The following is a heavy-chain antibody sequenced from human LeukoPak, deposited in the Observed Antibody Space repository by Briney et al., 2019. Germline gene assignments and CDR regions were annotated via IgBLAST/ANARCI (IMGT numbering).Heavy chain of an antibody. CDR1: GFSFNTYW. CDR2: IKQDGSEK. J-gene: IGHJ4*02. D-gene: IGHD4-17*01. Sequence: GGSLRLSFAVSGFSFNTYWMTWVRQAPGKGLEWVANIKQDGSEKYYVDSVKGRFTISRDNAKNSLYLQMNYLRAEDTAVYYCARHPYGVLDYWGQGALVTVSS. CDR3: ARHPYGVLDY. V-gene: IGHV3-7*01.